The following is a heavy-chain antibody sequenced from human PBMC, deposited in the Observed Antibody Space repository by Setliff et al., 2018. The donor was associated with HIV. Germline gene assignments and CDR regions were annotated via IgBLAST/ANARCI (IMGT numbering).Heavy chain of an antibody. CDR1: GFTFRSHW. CDR2: IKQGGTEN. CDR3: ARVLYISGWYGPVVKALDM. V-gene: IGHV3-7*03. J-gene: IGHJ3*02. D-gene: IGHD6-19*01. Sequence: PGGSLRLSCAASGFTFRSHWMSWVRQAPGKGLEWVANIKQGGTENYSVDSVKGRFTISRDDAKNSLFQQMNSLRAEDTAMYYCARVLYISGWYGPVVKALDMWGQGTMVTVSS.